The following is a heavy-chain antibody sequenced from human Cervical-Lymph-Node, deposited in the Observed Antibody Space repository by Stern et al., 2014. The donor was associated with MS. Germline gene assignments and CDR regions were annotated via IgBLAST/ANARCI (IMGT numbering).Heavy chain of an antibody. J-gene: IGHJ4*02. CDR3: AADQDYGDYGDLFDY. CDR2: IVVGSGNT. D-gene: IGHD4-17*01. V-gene: IGHV1-58*01. Sequence: QLVESGPEVKKPGTSVKVSCKASGFTFTSSAVQWVRQARGQRLEWIGWIVVGSGNTNYAQKFQERVTITRDMYTSTAYMELSSLRSEDTAVYYCAADQDYGDYGDLFDYWGQGTLVTVSS. CDR1: GFTFTSSA.